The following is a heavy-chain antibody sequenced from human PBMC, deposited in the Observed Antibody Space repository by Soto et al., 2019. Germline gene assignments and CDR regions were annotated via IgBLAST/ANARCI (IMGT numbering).Heavy chain of an antibody. CDR2: IYSGGST. Sequence: GSLRLSCAASGFTVSSNYMSWVRQAPGKGLEWVSVIYSGGSTYYADSVKGRFTISRDNSKNTLYLQMNSLRAEDTAVYYCVKGEYYYDGSAYYPFDYWGQGRMVTVSS. V-gene: IGHV3-66*01. CDR3: VKGEYYYDGSAYYPFDY. D-gene: IGHD3-22*01. J-gene: IGHJ4*02. CDR1: GFTVSSNY.